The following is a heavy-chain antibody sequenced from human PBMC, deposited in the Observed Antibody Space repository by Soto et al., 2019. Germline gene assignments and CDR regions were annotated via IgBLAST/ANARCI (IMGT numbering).Heavy chain of an antibody. D-gene: IGHD3-22*01. CDR2: IYYSGST. CDR1: GGSISSYY. J-gene: IGHJ6*02. CDR3: ARDRVYSSGSYYYYYGMDV. Sequence: SETLSLTCTVSGGSISSYYWSWIRQPPGKGLEWIGYIYYSGSTNYNPSLKSRVTISVDTSKNQFSLKLSSVTAADTAVYYCARDRVYSSGSYYYYYGMDVWGQGTTVTVSS. V-gene: IGHV4-59*12.